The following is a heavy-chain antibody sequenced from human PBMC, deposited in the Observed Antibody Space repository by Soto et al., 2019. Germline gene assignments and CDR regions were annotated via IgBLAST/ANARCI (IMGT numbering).Heavy chain of an antibody. CDR3: ARGDVDTTMLFDY. CDR2: INPSGRTT. D-gene: IGHD5-18*01. Sequence: VQLVQSGAEVKKPGASVTISCKASGYTFYTYYIHWVRQAPGQGLEWMGIINPSGRTTDYAQKFKGRVTVTRDTSASTVFMYLSGLRSADTAVYYCARGDVDTTMLFDYWGQGTLVTVSS. V-gene: IGHV1-46*02. J-gene: IGHJ4*02. CDR1: GYTFYTYY.